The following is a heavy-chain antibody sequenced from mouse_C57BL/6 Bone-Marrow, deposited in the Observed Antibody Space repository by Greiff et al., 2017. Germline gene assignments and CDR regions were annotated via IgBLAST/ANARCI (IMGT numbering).Heavy chain of an antibody. CDR3: ARHEDRIYGYDKGYYFDY. V-gene: IGHV1-62-2*01. CDR2: FYPGSGSI. J-gene: IGHJ2*01. D-gene: IGHD2-2*01. CDR1: GYTFTEYT. Sequence: QVQLKESGAELVKPGASVKLSCKASGYTFTEYTIHWVKQRSGQGLEWIGWFYPGSGSIKYNEKFKDKATLTADKSSSTVYMELSRLTSEDSAVYFCARHEDRIYGYDKGYYFDYWGQGTTLTVSS.